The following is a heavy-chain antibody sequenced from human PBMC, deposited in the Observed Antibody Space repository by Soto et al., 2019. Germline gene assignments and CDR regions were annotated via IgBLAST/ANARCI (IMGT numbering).Heavy chain of an antibody. CDR3: AKDYTVAADPSSVILFDY. Sequence: GGSLRLSCAASGFTFNHYAMSWVRQAPGKGLEWVSIIIANGGTFYADSVKGRFTISRDNSKNTVYLQMSSLRVEDAAIYYCAKDYTVAADPSSVILFDYWGQGALVTVSS. CDR1: GFTFNHYA. D-gene: IGHD2-15*01. CDR2: IIANGGT. J-gene: IGHJ4*02. V-gene: IGHV3-23*01.